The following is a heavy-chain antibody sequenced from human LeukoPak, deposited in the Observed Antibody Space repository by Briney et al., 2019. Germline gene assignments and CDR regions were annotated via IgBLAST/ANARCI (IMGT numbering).Heavy chain of an antibody. D-gene: IGHD5-12*01. Sequence: GGSLRLSCAASGFTFSSYWMSWVRQAPGKGLEWVANIKEDGSDIYYVDSVKGRFTISRDNAKNSLYLQMNSLRVEDTAVYYCARDHRYAFDNWGHGTLVTVSS. V-gene: IGHV3-7*01. CDR1: GFTFSSYW. CDR2: IKEDGSDI. CDR3: ARDHRYAFDN. J-gene: IGHJ4*01.